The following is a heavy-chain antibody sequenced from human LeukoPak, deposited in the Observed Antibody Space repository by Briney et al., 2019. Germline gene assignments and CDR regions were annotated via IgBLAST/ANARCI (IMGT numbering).Heavy chain of an antibody. CDR1: GGSIGSYY. Sequence: SETLSLTCTVSGGSIGSYYWSWIRQPAGKGLEWIGRIYTSGSTNYNPSLKSRVTMSVDTSKNQFSLKLSSVTAADTAVYYCARGHRGYSGYDPKYYYGMDVWGQGTTVTVSS. D-gene: IGHD5-12*01. J-gene: IGHJ6*02. CDR3: ARGHRGYSGYDPKYYYGMDV. V-gene: IGHV4-4*07. CDR2: IYTSGST.